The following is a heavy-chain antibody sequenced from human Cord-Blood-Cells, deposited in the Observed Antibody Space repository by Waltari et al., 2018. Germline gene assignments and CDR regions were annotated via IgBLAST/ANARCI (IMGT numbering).Heavy chain of an antibody. CDR3: ARAGGSAFGGVIVQGYFDY. J-gene: IGHJ4*02. CDR1: GYSFTSYW. D-gene: IGHD3-16*02. V-gene: IGHV5-51*01. CDR2: NYPGYSDT. Sequence: EVQLVQSGAEVKQPGASLKTSCKGSGYSFTSYWIGWVRQMPGTGRDWMGINYPGYSDTRYSPSVQGQVTISADKSISTAYLQWSSLKASDTAMYYCARAGGSAFGGVIVQGYFDYWGQGTLVTVSS.